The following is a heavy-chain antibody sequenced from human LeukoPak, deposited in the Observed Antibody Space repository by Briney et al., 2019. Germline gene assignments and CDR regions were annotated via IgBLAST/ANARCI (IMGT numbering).Heavy chain of an antibody. CDR2: INPNSGGT. CDR1: GYTFTGYY. J-gene: IGHJ4*02. Sequence: GASVKVSCKASGYTFTGYYMHWVRQAPGQGLEWMGWINPNSGGTNYAQKFQGRVTMTRDTSISTVYMELSSLRSDDTAVYYCAREYTYGQGVGYWGQGTLVTVSS. D-gene: IGHD5-18*01. V-gene: IGHV1-2*02. CDR3: AREYTYGQGVGY.